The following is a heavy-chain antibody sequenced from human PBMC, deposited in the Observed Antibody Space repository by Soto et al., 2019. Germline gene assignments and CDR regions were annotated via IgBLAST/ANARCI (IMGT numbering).Heavy chain of an antibody. D-gene: IGHD3-22*01. CDR1: GYTFSSYG. J-gene: IGHJ6*02. CDR3: ARGGYYDSSGSRNYFYYGMNV. CDR2: VSPYDGYT. V-gene: IGHV1-18*01. Sequence: QVQLVQSGAEVKKPGASVKVSCKASGYTFSSYGINWVRQAPGQGLEWLGWVSPYDGYTNYAQILQGRVSMTTDTSTETAYMGVRSLRSDDTAVYYCARGGYYDSSGSRNYFYYGMNVWGQGTTVTVSS.